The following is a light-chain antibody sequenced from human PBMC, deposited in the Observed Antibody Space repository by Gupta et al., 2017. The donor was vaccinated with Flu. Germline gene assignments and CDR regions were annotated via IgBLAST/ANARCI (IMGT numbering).Light chain of an antibody. CDR2: GAS. V-gene: IGKV3-15*01. J-gene: IGKJ1*01. CDR1: QSVGSN. CDR3: QQHNAWPET. Sequence: EIVMTQSPATLSVSPGDRVSLSCRASQSVGSNLAWYQQRPGQAPRLLIYGASYRATGVPARSGGSGSGTEFTLTISGLQSDDFAVYYCQQHNAWPETFGQGTKVGI.